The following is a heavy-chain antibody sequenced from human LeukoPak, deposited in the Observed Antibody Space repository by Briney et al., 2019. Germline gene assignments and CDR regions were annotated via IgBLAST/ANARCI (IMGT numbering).Heavy chain of an antibody. Sequence: GGSLRLSCAASGFTVSNKYISWVRQAPGKGLEWVSVIYGGGSTYYADSVKGRFTISRDNSKNTLYLQMNSLRAEDTAVYYCAKVDTVYGMDVWGQGTTVTVSS. V-gene: IGHV3-53*01. CDR3: AKVDTVYGMDV. D-gene: IGHD5-18*01. J-gene: IGHJ6*02. CDR2: IYGGGST. CDR1: GFTVSNKY.